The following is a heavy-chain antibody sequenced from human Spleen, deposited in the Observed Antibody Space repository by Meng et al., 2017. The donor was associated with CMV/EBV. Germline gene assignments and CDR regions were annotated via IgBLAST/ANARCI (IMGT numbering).Heavy chain of an antibody. CDR1: GDSIGRSLW. V-gene: IGHV4-4*01. J-gene: IGHJ4*02. CDR2: ISHSGDT. D-gene: IGHD2-15*01. CDR3: ARSPGWWSLDY. Sequence: LPSPVSGDSIGRSLWWSWVRQPPGEGLEWLGEISHSGDTKYKSSLQSRVTISADMTKNHFSLKLTSVTAADTGVYFCARSPGWWSLDYWGQGILVTVSS.